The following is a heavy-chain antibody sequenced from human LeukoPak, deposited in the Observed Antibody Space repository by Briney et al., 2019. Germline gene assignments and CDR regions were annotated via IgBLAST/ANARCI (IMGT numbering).Heavy chain of an antibody. J-gene: IGHJ6*02. Sequence: PGGSLRLSCAASGFIFSTYRMSWVRQAPGKGLEWVSLINDSGRRTYYADSVKGRFIVSRDNSKYTLYLQMNSLRVEDTAVYYCASSTYNYDYALDVWGQGTTVTVSS. CDR1: GFIFSTYR. CDR2: INDSGRRT. CDR3: ASSTYNYDYALDV. D-gene: IGHD5-24*01. V-gene: IGHV3-23*01.